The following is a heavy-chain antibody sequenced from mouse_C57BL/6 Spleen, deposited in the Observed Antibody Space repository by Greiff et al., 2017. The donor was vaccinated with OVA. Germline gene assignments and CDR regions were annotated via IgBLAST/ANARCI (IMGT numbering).Heavy chain of an antibody. D-gene: IGHD2-1*01. V-gene: IGHV1-55*01. Sequence: VQLQQPGAELVKPGASVKMSCKASGYTFTSYWITWVKQRPGQGLEWIGDIYPGSGSTNYNEKFKSKATLTVDTSSSTAYMQLSSLTSEDSAVYYCARCPYGNSLYYYAMDYWGQGTSVTVSS. CDR3: ARCPYGNSLYYYAMDY. CDR2: IYPGSGST. J-gene: IGHJ4*01. CDR1: GYTFTSYW.